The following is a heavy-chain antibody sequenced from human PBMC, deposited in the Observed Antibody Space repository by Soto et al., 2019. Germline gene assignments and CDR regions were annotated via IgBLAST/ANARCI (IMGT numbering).Heavy chain of an antibody. J-gene: IGHJ5*02. CDR3: ASILKADSTYNWFDP. D-gene: IGHD3-9*01. Sequence: ASVKVSCKASGYTFTSYGISWVRQAPGQGLECMGWISAYNGNTNYAQKLQGRVTMTTDTSTSTAYMEMRSLRSDDKAVYYCASILKADSTYNWFDPCGQXSLVTVSS. CDR2: ISAYNGNT. CDR1: GYTFTSYG. V-gene: IGHV1-18*01.